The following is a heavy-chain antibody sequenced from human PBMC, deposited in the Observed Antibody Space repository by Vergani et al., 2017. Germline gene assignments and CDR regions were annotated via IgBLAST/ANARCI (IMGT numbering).Heavy chain of an antibody. J-gene: IGHJ4*02. CDR1: GYSISSGYY. CDR3: AGATPLAGYYYGSGSVYD. D-gene: IGHD3-10*01. CDR2: IYHSGST. V-gene: IGHV4-38-2*02. Sequence: QVQLQESGPGLVKPSETLSLTCTVSGYSISSGYYWGWIRQPPGKGLEWIGSIYHSGSTYYNPSLKSRVTISVDTSKTQFSLKLSSVTAADTAVYYCAGATPLAGYYYGSGSVYDWGQGTLVTVSS.